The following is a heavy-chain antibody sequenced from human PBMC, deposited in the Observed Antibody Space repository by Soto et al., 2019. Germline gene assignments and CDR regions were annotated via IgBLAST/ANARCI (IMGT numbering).Heavy chain of an antibody. CDR2: ISDSGSST. J-gene: IGHJ3*02. D-gene: IGHD2-2*01. CDR3: AKASGSWDSSTYRRNAFDI. Sequence: GGSLRLSCAASGFTFRSYAMNWVRQAPGKGLAWVSGISDSGSSTYYADSVKGRFTISRDNFKNTLYLQMNSLRAEDTAVYYCAKASGSWDSSTYRRNAFDIWGQGTMVTVSS. CDR1: GFTFRSYA. V-gene: IGHV3-23*01.